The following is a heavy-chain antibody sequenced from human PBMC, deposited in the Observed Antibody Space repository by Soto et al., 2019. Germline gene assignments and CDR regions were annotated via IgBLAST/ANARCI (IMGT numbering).Heavy chain of an antibody. V-gene: IGHV3-21*02. J-gene: IGHJ4*02. Sequence: EVQVVESGGGLVKPGGSLRLACAASGFPFNDYSWNWVRQAPGKGLEWVASINPSSDSVYYADSVKGRFTISRDKAKNTLYRKMNSLRAEETAVYYCARPRGPRGYDLIDYWGQGTLVTVSS. CDR1: GFPFNDYS. D-gene: IGHD5-12*01. CDR2: INPSSDSV. CDR3: ARPRGPRGYDLIDY.